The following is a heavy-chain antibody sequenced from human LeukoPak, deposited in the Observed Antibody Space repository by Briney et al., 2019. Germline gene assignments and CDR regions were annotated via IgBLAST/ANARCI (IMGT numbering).Heavy chain of an antibody. CDR3: ASFRWGIGFEY. J-gene: IGHJ4*02. V-gene: IGHV4-59*12. Sequence: SETLSLTCTVSGGSISSYYWSWIRQPAGKGLEWIGEISHSGSTNYHRSLKSRLTISVDTSKNQFSLKLNSVTAADTAVYYCASFRWGIGFEYWGQGTLVTVSS. CDR1: GGSISSYY. CDR2: ISHSGST. D-gene: IGHD3-16*01.